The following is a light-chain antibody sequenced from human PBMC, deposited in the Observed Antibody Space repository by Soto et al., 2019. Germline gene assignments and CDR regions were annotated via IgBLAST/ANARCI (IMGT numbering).Light chain of an antibody. V-gene: IGLV2-14*01. CDR3: SSYTSSGV. CDR1: SSDVGGHNY. CDR2: EVS. Sequence: QSVLTQPASVSGSPGQSIAISCTGTSSDVGGHNYVSWYQQHPGKAPKLMIYEVSNRPSGVSNRFSGSKSGNTASLTISGLQAEDEADYYCSSYTSSGVFGTGTKVNVL. J-gene: IGLJ1*01.